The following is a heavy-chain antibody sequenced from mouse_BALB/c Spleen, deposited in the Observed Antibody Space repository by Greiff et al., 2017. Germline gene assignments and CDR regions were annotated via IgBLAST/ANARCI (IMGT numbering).Heavy chain of an antibody. CDR3: ARDGYYAMDY. V-gene: IGHV1-69*02. J-gene: IGHJ4*01. CDR1: GYTFTSYW. D-gene: IGHD2-3*01. CDR2: IDPSDSET. Sequence: VQLQQPGAELVKPGAPVKLSCKASGYTFTSYWMNWVKQRPGRGLEWIGRIDPSDSETHYNQKFKDKATLTVDKSSSTAYIQLSSLTSEDSAVYYCARDGYYAMDYWGQGTSVTVSS.